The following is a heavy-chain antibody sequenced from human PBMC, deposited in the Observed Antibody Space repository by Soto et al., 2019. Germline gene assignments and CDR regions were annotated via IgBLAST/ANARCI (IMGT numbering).Heavy chain of an antibody. J-gene: IGHJ6*02. D-gene: IGHD4-17*01. CDR1: GYSFTSYW. CDR3: ARDRTLSGYGDYQNYYYYGMDV. Sequence: GESLKISCKGSGYSFTSYWIGWVRQMPGKGLEWMGIIYPGDSDTRYSPSFQGQVTISADKSISTAYLQWSSLKASDTAMYYCARDRTLSGYGDYQNYYYYGMDVWGQGTSVTVSS. CDR2: IYPGDSDT. V-gene: IGHV5-51*01.